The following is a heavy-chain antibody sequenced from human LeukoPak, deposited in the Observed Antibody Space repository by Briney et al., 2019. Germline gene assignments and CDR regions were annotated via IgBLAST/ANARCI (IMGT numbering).Heavy chain of an antibody. D-gene: IGHD6-13*01. V-gene: IGHV3-23*01. Sequence: PGGSLRLSCAASGFTFSSYGMSWVRQAPGKGLVWVSAISGSGGSTYYADSVKGRFTISRDNSKNTLYLQMNSLRAEDTAVYYCARDLMGIAYRGAFYYWGQGTLVTVSS. CDR3: ARDLMGIAYRGAFYY. CDR1: GFTFSSYG. J-gene: IGHJ4*02. CDR2: ISGSGGST.